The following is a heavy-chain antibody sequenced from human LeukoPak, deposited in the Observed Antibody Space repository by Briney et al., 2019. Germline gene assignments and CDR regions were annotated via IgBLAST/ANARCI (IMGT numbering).Heavy chain of an antibody. CDR2: IRGGGGSA. CDR3: ARDPNGDYIGAFDM. CDR1: GFTFSAYA. Sequence: GGSLRLSCTASGFTFSAYAMMWVRQAPGKGPDWVSAIRGGGGSAFYADSVKGRFTISRDNSKYTLFLQMNSLRAEDTAVYYCARDPNGDYIGAFDMWGPGTMLTVSS. J-gene: IGHJ3*02. D-gene: IGHD4-17*01. V-gene: IGHV3-23*01.